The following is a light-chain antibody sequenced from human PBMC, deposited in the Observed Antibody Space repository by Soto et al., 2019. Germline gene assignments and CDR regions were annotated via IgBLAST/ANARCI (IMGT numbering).Light chain of an antibody. CDR2: AAS. CDR1: QSISSY. Sequence: DIQMTQSPSSLSASVGDRVTITCRASQSISSYLNWYQQKPGKAPKLLIYAASSLHSGVPSRFSGSGSGTDFALTICSLQPEDFATYYCQQSYSTPYTFGQGTKLEIK. CDR3: QQSYSTPYT. V-gene: IGKV1-39*01. J-gene: IGKJ2*01.